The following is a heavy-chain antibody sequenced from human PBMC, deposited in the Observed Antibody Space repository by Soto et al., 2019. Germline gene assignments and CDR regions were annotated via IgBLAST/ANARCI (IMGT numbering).Heavy chain of an antibody. V-gene: IGHV3-15*07. CDR1: GFTFSNAW. D-gene: IGHD2-2*01. J-gene: IGHJ6*02. Sequence: GGSLRLSCAASGFTFSNAWMNWVRQAPGKGLEWVGRIKSKTDGGTTDYAAPVKGRFTISRDDSKNTLYLQMNSLKTEDTAVYYCTTVSCSSTSCYPHYYYYYYGMDVWGQGTTVTVSS. CDR3: TTVSCSSTSCYPHYYYYYYGMDV. CDR2: IKSKTDGGTT.